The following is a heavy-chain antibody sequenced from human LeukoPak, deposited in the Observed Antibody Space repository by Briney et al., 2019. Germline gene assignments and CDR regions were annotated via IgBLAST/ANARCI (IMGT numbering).Heavy chain of an antibody. Sequence: SETLSLTCTVSGGSISSSSYYWGWIRQPPGKGLEWIGSIYHSGSTYYNPSLKSRVTISVDTSKNQSSLKLSSVTAADTAVYYCARGPIGYSSTYYFDYWGQEPWSPSPQ. CDR3: ARGPIGYSSTYYFDY. D-gene: IGHD6-19*01. CDR1: GGSISSSSYY. J-gene: IGHJ4*01. CDR2: IYHSGST. V-gene: IGHV4-39*07.